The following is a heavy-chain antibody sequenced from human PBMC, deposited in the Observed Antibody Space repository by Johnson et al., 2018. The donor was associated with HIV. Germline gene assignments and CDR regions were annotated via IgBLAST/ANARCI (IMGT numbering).Heavy chain of an antibody. J-gene: IGHJ3*02. Sequence: QVQLVESGGGLVQPGGSLRLSCAASGFTFSDYYMSWIRQAPGKGLEWVSYISNSGGSKYYADSVKGRFTISRDNAQNSLYLQMNSLRAGDTAVYYCARLDRRSGSYYPGAFDIWGQGTMVTVSS. CDR1: GFTFSDYY. V-gene: IGHV3-11*04. D-gene: IGHD1-26*01. CDR3: ARLDRRSGSYYPGAFDI. CDR2: ISNSGGSK.